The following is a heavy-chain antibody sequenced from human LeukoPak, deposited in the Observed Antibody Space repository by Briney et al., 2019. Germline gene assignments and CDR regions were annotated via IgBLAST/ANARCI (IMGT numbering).Heavy chain of an antibody. J-gene: IGHJ6*02. CDR3: AKVRFDSSGYYYTYYYYGMDV. CDR1: GFTFSSFA. Sequence: PGESLRLSCAASGFTFSSFAMIWVRQAPGKGLEWVSGIGGSGGDTYYADSVKGRFTVSRDNSKSTLYLQMTSLRAEDTAVYFCAKVRFDSSGYYYTYYYYGMDVWGQGTTVTVSS. D-gene: IGHD3-22*01. CDR2: IGGSGGDT. V-gene: IGHV3-23*01.